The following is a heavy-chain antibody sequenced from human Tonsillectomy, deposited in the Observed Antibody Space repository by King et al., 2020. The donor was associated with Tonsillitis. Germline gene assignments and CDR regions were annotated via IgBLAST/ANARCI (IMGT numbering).Heavy chain of an antibody. V-gene: IGHV3-23*04. J-gene: IGHJ4*02. CDR2: ISAAGSA. CDR3: AKDSDPMVRGPTNHFYN. D-gene: IGHD3-10*01. Sequence: VQLVESGGGLVQPGGSLRLSCVASGITISRNAMSWVRQAPGKGLEWVSGISAAGSAFYADSMKGRFTISRDNSKNTLYLKMNRLRAADTAVYFCAKDSDPMVRGPTNHFYNWGQGSLVTASS. CDR1: GITISRNA.